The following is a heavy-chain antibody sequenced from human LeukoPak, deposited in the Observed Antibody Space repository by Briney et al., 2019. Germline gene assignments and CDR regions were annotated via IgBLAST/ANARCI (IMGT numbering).Heavy chain of an antibody. CDR2: IFYSGST. J-gene: IGHJ4*02. V-gene: IGHV4-39*01. CDR1: GGSISSSSYY. Sequence: SETLSLTCTVSGGSISSSSYYWGWIRQPPGKGLEGIGTIFYSGSTYYKPSLKSRVTIAVDTSKNQFSLKLSSVTAADTAVYYCATKGDTMTSYYFDYWGQGTLVTVSS. D-gene: IGHD3-3*01. CDR3: ATKGDTMTSYYFDY.